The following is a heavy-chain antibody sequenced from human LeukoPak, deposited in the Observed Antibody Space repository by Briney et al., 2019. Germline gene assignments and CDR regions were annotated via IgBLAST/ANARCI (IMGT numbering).Heavy chain of an antibody. V-gene: IGHV4-34*01. J-gene: IGHJ6*02. CDR3: ARVTTVTISGMDV. D-gene: IGHD4-17*01. CDR2: INHSGST. Sequence: PSETLSLTCAVYGGSFSGYYWSWIRQPPGKGLEWIGEINHSGSTNYNPSLKSRVTISVDTSKNQFSLKLSSVTAADTAVYYCARVTTVTISGMDVWGQGTTVTVSS. CDR1: GGSFSGYY.